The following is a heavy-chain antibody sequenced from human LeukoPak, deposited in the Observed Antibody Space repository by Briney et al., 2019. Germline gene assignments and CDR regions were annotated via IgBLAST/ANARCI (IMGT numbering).Heavy chain of an antibody. D-gene: IGHD4-17*01. CDR3: ARSSTVTNPYYYYGMDV. Sequence: ASVKVSCKASGYTFTNFAISWVRQAPGQGLEWMGWINPNRGDTNYAQKFQDSVTMTRDTSSNTAYMELRRLTSDDTAVYYCARSSTVTNPYYYYGMDVWGQGTTVTVSS. CDR2: INPNRGDT. CDR1: GYTFTNFA. V-gene: IGHV1-2*02. J-gene: IGHJ6*02.